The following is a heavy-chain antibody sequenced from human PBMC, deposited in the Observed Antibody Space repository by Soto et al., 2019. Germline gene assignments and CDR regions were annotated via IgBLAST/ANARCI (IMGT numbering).Heavy chain of an antibody. D-gene: IGHD1-26*01. V-gene: IGHV3-30*09. CDR3: ARAFSGSYPNFDY. J-gene: IGHJ4*02. CDR1: GFIFRSYA. CDR2: ITYDGING. Sequence: GGSLRLSCLASGFIFRSYAMHWVRQAPGKGLEWVAVITYDGINGYYADSVRGRFAISRDNSKNTLYPQMNSLRPEDTAVYYCARAFSGSYPNFDYWGQGTLVTVSS.